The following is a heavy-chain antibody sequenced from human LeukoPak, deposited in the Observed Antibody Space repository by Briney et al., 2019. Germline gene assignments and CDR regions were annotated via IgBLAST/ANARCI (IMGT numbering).Heavy chain of an antibody. J-gene: IGHJ4*02. CDR1: GFTFSSYA. Sequence: PGRSLRLSCAASGFTFSSYAMHWVRQAPGKGLEWVAVISYDGSNKYYADSVKGRFTISRDNSKNTLYLQMNSLRAEDTAVYYCANPPGWELPGLWGQGTLVTVSS. D-gene: IGHD1-26*01. CDR2: ISYDGSNK. CDR3: ANPPGWELPGL. V-gene: IGHV3-30-3*01.